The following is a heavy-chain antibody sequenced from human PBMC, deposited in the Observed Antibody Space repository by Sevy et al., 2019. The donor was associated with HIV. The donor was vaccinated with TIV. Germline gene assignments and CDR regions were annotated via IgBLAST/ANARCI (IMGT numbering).Heavy chain of an antibody. Sequence: GGSLRLSCAASGFTFSDYYMSWIRQAPGKGLEWVSYISSSGSTIYYAESVKGRFTISRDNSKNTLYLQMNSLRPEDTALYYCASSSRGYSGYGPLDYWGQGTLVTVSS. V-gene: IGHV3-11*04. J-gene: IGHJ4*02. CDR3: ASSSRGYSGYGPLDY. CDR1: GFTFSDYY. CDR2: ISSSGSTI. D-gene: IGHD5-12*01.